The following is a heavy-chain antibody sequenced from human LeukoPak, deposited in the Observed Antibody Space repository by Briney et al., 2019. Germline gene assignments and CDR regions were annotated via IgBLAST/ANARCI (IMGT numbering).Heavy chain of an antibody. Sequence: PSETLSLTCAVYGGSFSGYYWSWIRQPAGKGLEWIGRIHTSGSTNYNPSLKSRVTMSVDTSKNQFSLKLSSVTAADTAVYYCASSISGYGNFDYWGQGTLVTVSS. V-gene: IGHV4-59*10. D-gene: IGHD5-12*01. CDR2: IHTSGST. CDR1: GGSFSGYY. CDR3: ASSISGYGNFDY. J-gene: IGHJ4*02.